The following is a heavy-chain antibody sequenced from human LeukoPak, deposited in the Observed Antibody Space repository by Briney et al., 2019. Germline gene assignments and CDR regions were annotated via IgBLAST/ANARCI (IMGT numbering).Heavy chain of an antibody. J-gene: IGHJ4*02. CDR3: ARLAAAGSYYFDS. CDR2: ISANGNTM. D-gene: IGHD6-13*01. CDR1: GFTFSNYG. V-gene: IGHV3-48*03. Sequence: SGGSLRLSCAASGFTFSNYGLNWVRQAPGKGLEWVSYISANGNTMYYADSVRGRFTISRDNAQDSLYLQLNSLRAEDTAVYYCARLAAAGSYYFDSWGQGTQVTVSS.